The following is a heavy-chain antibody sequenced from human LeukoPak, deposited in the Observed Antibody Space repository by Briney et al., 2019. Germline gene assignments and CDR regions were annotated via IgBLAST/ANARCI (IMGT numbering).Heavy chain of an antibody. CDR3: ARGLWFGELLQDDAFDI. J-gene: IGHJ3*02. CDR2: VYTSGST. CDR1: GGSISSYY. V-gene: IGHV4-4*07. D-gene: IGHD3-10*01. Sequence: PSETLSLTCTVSGGSISSYYWSWIRQPAGKGLEWIGRVYTSGSTNYNPSLKSRVTMSVDTSKNQFSLKLSSVTAADTAVYYCARGLWFGELLQDDAFDIWGQGTMVTVSS.